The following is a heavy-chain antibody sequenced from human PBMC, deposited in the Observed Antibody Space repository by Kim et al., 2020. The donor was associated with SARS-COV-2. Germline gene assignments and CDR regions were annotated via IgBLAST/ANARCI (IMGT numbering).Heavy chain of an antibody. CDR2: INAGNGNT. V-gene: IGHV1-3*01. D-gene: IGHD1-1*01. CDR3: AREGTTLAIMDV. CDR1: GYTFTSYT. Sequence: ASVKVSCKASGYTFTSYTIQWVRQAPGQRLEWMGWINAGNGNTKYSQKFQGRATIIRDTSASTAYMELSSLRSEDTAVYYCAREGTTLAIMDVWGQGTTVSVS. J-gene: IGHJ6*02.